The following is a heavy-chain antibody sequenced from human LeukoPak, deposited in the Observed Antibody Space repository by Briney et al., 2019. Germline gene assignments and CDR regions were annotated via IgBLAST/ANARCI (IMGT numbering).Heavy chain of an antibody. V-gene: IGHV3-48*03. J-gene: IGHJ4*02. CDR1: GFTFSSYE. Sequence: GGSLSLSCAASGFTFSSYEMNWVRQAPGKGLEWVSYINSRGNTMNYADSVKGRFTISRDNATNSLYLQMNSLRAEDTAVYYCARDFNWTPDYWGQGTLVTVSS. CDR2: INSRGNTM. D-gene: IGHD1-20*01. CDR3: ARDFNWTPDY.